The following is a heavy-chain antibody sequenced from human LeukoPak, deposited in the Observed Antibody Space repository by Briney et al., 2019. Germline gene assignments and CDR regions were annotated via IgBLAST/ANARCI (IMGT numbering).Heavy chain of an antibody. CDR3: ARQRAYSSGWYDY. Sequence: SETLSLTCTVSGGSISSYYWGWLRQPPGKGLEWIGSIYYSGSTYYNPSLKSRVTISVDTSKNQFSLKLSSVTAADTAVYHCARQRAYSSGWYDYWGQGTLVTVSS. J-gene: IGHJ4*02. CDR1: GGSISSYY. CDR2: IYYSGST. D-gene: IGHD6-19*01. V-gene: IGHV4-39*01.